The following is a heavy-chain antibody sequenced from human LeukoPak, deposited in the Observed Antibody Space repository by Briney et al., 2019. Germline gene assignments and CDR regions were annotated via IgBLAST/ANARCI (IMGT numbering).Heavy chain of an antibody. CDR2: IKQDGSEK. CDR3: ARDKGKQQLVQDY. Sequence: GGSLRLSCAASGFTFSSYWLSWVRQAPGKGLEWVANIKQDGSEKYYVDSVKGRFTISRDNAKISLYLQMNSLRAEDTAVYYCARDKGKQQLVQDYWGQGTLVTVSS. CDR1: GFTFSSYW. V-gene: IGHV3-7*01. J-gene: IGHJ4*02. D-gene: IGHD6-13*01.